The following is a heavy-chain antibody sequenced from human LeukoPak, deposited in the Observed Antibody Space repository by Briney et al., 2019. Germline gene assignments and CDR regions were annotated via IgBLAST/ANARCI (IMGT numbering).Heavy chain of an antibody. CDR3: AXXXXXXXXXXSQSQYYYYYYMDV. Sequence: SVKVSCKASGGTFSSYAISWVRQAPGQGLEWMGGIIPIFGTANYAQKFQGRVTITADKSTSTAYMELSSLRSEDTAVYYCAXXXXXXXXXXSQSQYYYYYYMDVWGKGTTVTVSS. CDR1: GGTFSSYA. V-gene: IGHV1-69*06. J-gene: IGHJ6*03. CDR2: IIPIFGTA.